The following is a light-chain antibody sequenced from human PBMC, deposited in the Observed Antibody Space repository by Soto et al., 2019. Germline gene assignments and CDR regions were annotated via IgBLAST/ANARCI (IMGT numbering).Light chain of an antibody. J-gene: IGLJ2*01. CDR3: SSYTGSSTVI. Sequence: QSALTQPASVSGSPGRSITISCTGTISDVGAYNYVSWYQQHPGTAPKLMVYDVSNRPSGVSYRFSGSKSDNTASLTISGLQAEDEADYYCSSYTGSSTVIFGGGTKLTVL. V-gene: IGLV2-14*03. CDR2: DVS. CDR1: ISDVGAYNY.